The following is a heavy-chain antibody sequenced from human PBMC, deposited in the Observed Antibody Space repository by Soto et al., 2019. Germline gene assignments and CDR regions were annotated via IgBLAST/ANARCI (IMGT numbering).Heavy chain of an antibody. CDR3: ARKYFDATNSCSYPFDY. V-gene: IGHV5-51*01. CDR1: GYRFASYW. Sequence: PGESLKISCKASGYRFASYWIGWVRQTPGKGLEWMGIISPGDSDTRYSPSFQGQVTISADKSINTAYLQWNSLEASDSAIYYCARKYFDATNSCSYPFDYWGQGTLVTVSS. J-gene: IGHJ4*02. CDR2: ISPGDSDT. D-gene: IGHD3-16*01.